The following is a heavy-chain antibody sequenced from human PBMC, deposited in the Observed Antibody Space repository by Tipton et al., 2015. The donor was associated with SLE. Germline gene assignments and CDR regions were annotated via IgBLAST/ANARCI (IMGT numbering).Heavy chain of an antibody. CDR2: IYYSGST. D-gene: IGHD5-18*01. CDR3: ARAQGYSYGWRNYYYGMDV. Sequence: TLSPTCTVSGGSISSYYWSWIRQPPGKGLEWIGYIYYSGSTNYNPSLKSRVTISVDTSKNQFSLKLSSVTAADTAVYYCARAQGYSYGWRNYYYGMDVWGQGTTVTVSS. V-gene: IGHV4-59*01. J-gene: IGHJ6*02. CDR1: GGSISSYY.